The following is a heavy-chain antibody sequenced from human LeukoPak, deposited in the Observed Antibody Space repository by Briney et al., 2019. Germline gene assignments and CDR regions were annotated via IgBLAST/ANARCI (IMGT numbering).Heavy chain of an antibody. V-gene: IGHV3-23*01. J-gene: IGHJ6*03. CDR1: GFTFSSYA. CDR3: AKSLPGGGVDLPDHSYYYMDV. Sequence: PGGSLRLSCAASGFTFSSYAMSWVRQAPGKGLEWVSAISGSGGSTYYADSVKGRFTISRDNSKNTLYLQMNSLRAEDTAVYYCAKSLPGGGVDLPDHSYYYMDVWGKGTTVIVSS. CDR2: ISGSGGST. D-gene: IGHD3-16*01.